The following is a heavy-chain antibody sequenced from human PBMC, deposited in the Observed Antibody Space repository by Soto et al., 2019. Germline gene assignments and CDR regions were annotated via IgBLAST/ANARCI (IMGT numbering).Heavy chain of an antibody. CDR3: ARDQYDFWSGEPRHAFDI. D-gene: IGHD3-3*01. CDR2: INSDGSST. J-gene: IGHJ3*02. CDR1: GFTFSSYW. Sequence: GGSLRLSCAASGFTFSSYWMHWVRQAPGKGLVWVSRINSDGSSTRYADSVKGRFTISRDNAKNTLYLQMNSLRAEDTAVYYCARDQYDFWSGEPRHAFDIWGQGTMVTVSS. V-gene: IGHV3-74*01.